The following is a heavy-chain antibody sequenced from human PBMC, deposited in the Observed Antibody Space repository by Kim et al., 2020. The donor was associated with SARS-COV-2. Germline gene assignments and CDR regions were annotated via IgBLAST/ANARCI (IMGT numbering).Heavy chain of an antibody. V-gene: IGHV3-30*18. CDR2: ISYDGSNK. J-gene: IGHJ4*02. D-gene: IGHD2-8*01. CDR1: GFTFSSYG. Sequence: GGSLRLSCAASGFTFSSYGMHWVRQAPGKGLEWVAVISYDGSNKYYADSVKGRFTISRDNSKNTLYLQMNSLRAEDTAVYSCAKDRDVLMVYDPQAPDYWGQGTLVTVSS. CDR3: AKDRDVLMVYDPQAPDY.